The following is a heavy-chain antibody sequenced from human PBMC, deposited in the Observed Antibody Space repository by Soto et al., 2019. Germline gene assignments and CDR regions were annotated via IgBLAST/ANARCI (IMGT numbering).Heavy chain of an antibody. CDR2: INNDGSST. Sequence: VQLVESGGGLVQPGGSLRISCAASGFTFRTYWMHWVRQAPGKGLVWVSRINNDGSSTTYADSVKGRFTISIDNAENTLYLQMNCLSAEDTAVYYCATAFSYISFDNWGQVPLVTVSS. CDR3: ATAFSYISFDN. CDR1: GFTFRTYW. J-gene: IGHJ4*02. V-gene: IGHV3-74*01. D-gene: IGHD1-26*01.